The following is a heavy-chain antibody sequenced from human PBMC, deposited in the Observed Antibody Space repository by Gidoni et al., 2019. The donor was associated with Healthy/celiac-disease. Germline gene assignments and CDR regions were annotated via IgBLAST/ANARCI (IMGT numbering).Heavy chain of an antibody. CDR2: IYYLVST. V-gene: IGHV4-30-4*01. CDR3: ARGEYGSGSYFHYNWFDP. J-gene: IGHJ5*02. CDR1: GGSISSGDYY. D-gene: IGHD3-10*01. Sequence: QVQLQESGPGLVKPSQTMSLTCTVSGGSISSGDYYCSWIRQPPGKGLEWIGYIYYLVSTYYIPSLKSRVTISVDTSKNQFSLKLSSVTAADTAVYYCARGEYGSGSYFHYNWFDPWGQGTLVTVSS.